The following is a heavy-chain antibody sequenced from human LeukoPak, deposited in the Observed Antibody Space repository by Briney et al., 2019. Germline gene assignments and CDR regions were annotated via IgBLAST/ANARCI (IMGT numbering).Heavy chain of an antibody. CDR3: AKGPKWELPKTFDY. Sequence: GGSLRLSCAASGFTFSSYSMTWVRQAPGKGLEWVSSISSSSSYIYYADSVKGRFTISRDNSKNTLYLQMNSLRAEATAVYYCAKGPKWELPKTFDYWGQGTLVTVSS. CDR2: ISSSSSYI. J-gene: IGHJ4*02. V-gene: IGHV3-21*04. D-gene: IGHD1-26*01. CDR1: GFTFSSYS.